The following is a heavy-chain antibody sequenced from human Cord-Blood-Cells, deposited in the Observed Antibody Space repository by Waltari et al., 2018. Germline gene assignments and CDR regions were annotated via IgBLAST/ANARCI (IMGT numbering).Heavy chain of an antibody. CDR2: ISYDGSNK. J-gene: IGHJ4*02. CDR1: VFTFSSYG. V-gene: IGHV3-30*03. Sequence: QVQLVESGGGVVQPGRSLRLSCAASVFTFSSYGMHWVRQAPVKGLEWVTVISYDGSNKYYADSVKGRFTISRDNSKNTLYLQMNSLRAEDTAVYYCTYFDYWGQGTLVTVSS. CDR3: TYFDY.